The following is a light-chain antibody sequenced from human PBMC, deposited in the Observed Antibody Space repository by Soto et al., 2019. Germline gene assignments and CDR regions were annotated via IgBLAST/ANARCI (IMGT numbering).Light chain of an antibody. CDR2: SNN. Sequence: QSVLTKPPSASGTPGQRVTISCSGSSSNIGSNTVSWYQQLPGTAPKLFIYSNNQRPSGVPDRFSGSKSGTSASLAISGLQSEDEADYYCAAWDDSLNGVVFGGGTKLTVL. CDR1: SSNIGSNT. J-gene: IGLJ2*01. V-gene: IGLV1-44*01. CDR3: AAWDDSLNGVV.